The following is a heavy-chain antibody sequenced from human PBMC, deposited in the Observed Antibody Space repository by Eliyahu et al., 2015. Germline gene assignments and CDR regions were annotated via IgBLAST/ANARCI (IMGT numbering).Heavy chain of an antibody. CDR1: GGSFSGYY. CDR2: INHSGST. J-gene: IGHJ4*02. D-gene: IGHD3-10*01. Sequence: QVQLQQWGAGLLKPSETLSLTCAVXGGSFSGYYXXWIRQPPGKGLEWIGEINHSGSTNYNPSLKSRVTISVDTSKNQFSLKLSSVTAADTAVYYCARLNYGSGNPLEVWGQGTLVTVSS. CDR3: ARLNYGSGNPLEV. V-gene: IGHV4-34*01.